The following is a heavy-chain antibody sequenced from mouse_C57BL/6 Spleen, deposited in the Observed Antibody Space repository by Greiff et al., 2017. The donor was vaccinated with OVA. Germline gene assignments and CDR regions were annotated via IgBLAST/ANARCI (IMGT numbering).Heavy chain of an antibody. J-gene: IGHJ2*01. CDR3: ARRDYYGNHGENYFDY. V-gene: IGHV1-81*01. Sequence: VQLQQSGAELARPGASVKLSCKASGYTFTSYGISWVKQRTGQGLEWIGEIYPRSGNTYYNEKFKGKATLTADKSSSTAYMELRSLTSEDSAVYFGARRDYYGNHGENYFDYWGQGTTLTVSS. CDR2: IYPRSGNT. CDR1: GYTFTSYG. D-gene: IGHD2-1*01.